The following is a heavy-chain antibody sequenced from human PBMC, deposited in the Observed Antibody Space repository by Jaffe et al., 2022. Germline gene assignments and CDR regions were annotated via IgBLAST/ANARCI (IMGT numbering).Heavy chain of an antibody. D-gene: IGHD3-10*01. Sequence: EVQLVESGGGLVQPGGSLRLSCAASGFTFSSYSMNWVRQAPGKGLEWVSYISSSSSTIYYADSVKGRFTISRDNAKNSLYLQMNSLRAEDTAVYYCARDRSYYYGSGSYPPGWGQGTLVTVSS. CDR2: ISSSSSTI. V-gene: IGHV3-48*01. CDR1: GFTFSSYS. CDR3: ARDRSYYYGSGSYPPG. J-gene: IGHJ4*02.